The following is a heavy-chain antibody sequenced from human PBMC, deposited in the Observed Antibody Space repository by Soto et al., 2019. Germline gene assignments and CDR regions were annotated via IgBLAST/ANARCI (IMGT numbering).Heavy chain of an antibody. CDR2: INDSGNT. J-gene: IGHJ4*02. D-gene: IGHD2-15*01. Sequence: SETLALTCAAYGGSFSGYYWTWIRQPPGKGLEWIGEINDSGNTNYNPSLKSRVTISVDTSKNQFSLKLNSVTAADTAVYYCARGIGIVVVVEGDAPDQYYLDSWGQGTLVTVSS. V-gene: IGHV4-34*01. CDR1: GGSFSGYY. CDR3: ARGIGIVVVVEGDAPDQYYLDS.